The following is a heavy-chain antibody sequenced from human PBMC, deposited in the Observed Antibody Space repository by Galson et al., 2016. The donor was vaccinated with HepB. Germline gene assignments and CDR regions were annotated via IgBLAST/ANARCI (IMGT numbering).Heavy chain of an antibody. D-gene: IGHD2/OR15-2a*01. CDR2: MNPDTGNT. V-gene: IGHV1-8*01. CDR3: ARRKESTARQPSKENWFDP. J-gene: IGHJ5*02. Sequence: SVKVSCKASGYTFISYDVNWVRQATGQGLEWMGWMNPDTGNTGYAQKFQGRVTMTRNTSINTAYMELSSLTSEDTAVYYCARRKESTARQPSKENWFDPWGQGILVSVSS. CDR1: GYTFISYD.